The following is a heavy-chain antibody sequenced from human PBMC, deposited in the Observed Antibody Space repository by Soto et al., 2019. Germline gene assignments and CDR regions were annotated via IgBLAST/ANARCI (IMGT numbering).Heavy chain of an antibody. D-gene: IGHD1-26*01. CDR3: ARVTGDRGSYPYGYWYFDL. CDR1: GGTFSSYA. Sequence: QVQLVQSGAEVKKPGSSVKVSCKASGGTFSSYAISWVRQAPGQGLEWMGGIIPIFGTANYAQKFQGRVTITADESTSTAYMELSSLRSEDTAVYYCARVTGDRGSYPYGYWYFDLWGRGTLVTVSS. V-gene: IGHV1-69*12. CDR2: IIPIFGTA. J-gene: IGHJ2*01.